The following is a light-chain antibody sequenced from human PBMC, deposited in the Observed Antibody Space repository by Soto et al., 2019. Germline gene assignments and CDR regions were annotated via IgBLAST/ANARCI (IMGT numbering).Light chain of an antibody. J-gene: IGLJ2*01. CDR1: SSNIGAGYD. CDR2: GNN. Sequence: QSVLTQPPSVSGAPGQRVTISCTGSSSNIGAGYDVHWYQQLPGTAPKLLIYGNNNRPSGVPDRFSGSKSGTSASLAISGLRSEDEADYYCAVWDNSLNGVAFGAGTKLTVL. V-gene: IGLV1-40*01. CDR3: AVWDNSLNGVA.